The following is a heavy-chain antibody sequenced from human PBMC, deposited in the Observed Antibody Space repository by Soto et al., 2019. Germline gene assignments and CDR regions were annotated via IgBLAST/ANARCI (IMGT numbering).Heavy chain of an antibody. D-gene: IGHD6-13*01. V-gene: IGHV3-30*18. CDR1: GFTFRSFG. J-gene: IGHJ6*02. Sequence: QVQLVESGGGVIQPGTSLGLSCGSSGFTFRSFGMYWVRQAPGKGLEWVAVVSYDGNHKYYADSVKGRFTVSRDNAKXLLYLQMNSLRGEDTAVYYCAKDVGQQLVLNYGMDVWGQGTTVTVSS. CDR2: VSYDGNHK. CDR3: AKDVGQQLVLNYGMDV.